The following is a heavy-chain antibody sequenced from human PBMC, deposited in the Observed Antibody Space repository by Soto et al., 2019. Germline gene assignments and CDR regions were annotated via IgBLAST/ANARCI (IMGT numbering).Heavy chain of an antibody. V-gene: IGHV3-23*01. CDR1: GFTFSSYA. CDR3: AKGRPSFHSSSWYSY. CDR2: ISGSGGST. J-gene: IGHJ4*02. Sequence: PGGSLRLSCAASGFTFSSYAMSWVRQAPGKGLEWVSAISGSGGSTYYADSVKGRSTISRDNSKNTLYLQMNSLRAEDTAVYYCAKGRPSFHSSSWYSYWGQGTLVTVYS. D-gene: IGHD6-13*01.